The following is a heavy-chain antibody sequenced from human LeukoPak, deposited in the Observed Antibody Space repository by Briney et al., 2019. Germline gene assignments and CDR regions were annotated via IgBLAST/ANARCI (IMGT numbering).Heavy chain of an antibody. Sequence: VGSLRLSCAASGFTFSSYAMHWVRQAPGKGLEWVAVISYDGSNKYYADSERGRFTISRDNSKNMLYLRMNSLRAEDSAVYYCERLFHLASLYGDFDIWGQGTMVTVSS. J-gene: IGHJ3*02. V-gene: IGHV3-30*01. D-gene: IGHD4/OR15-4a*01. CDR3: ERLFHLASLYGDFDI. CDR1: GFTFSSYA. CDR2: ISYDGSNK.